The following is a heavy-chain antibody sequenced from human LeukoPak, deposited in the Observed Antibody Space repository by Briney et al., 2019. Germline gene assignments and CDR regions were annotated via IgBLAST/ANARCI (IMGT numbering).Heavy chain of an antibody. Sequence: SETLSLTCAVYGGSFGGYYWSWIRQPPGKGLEWIGEINHSGSTNYNPSLKSRVTISVDTSKNQFSLKLSSVTAADTAVYYCARAYYYDSSGYVDYWGQGTLVTVSS. J-gene: IGHJ4*02. CDR1: GGSFGGYY. CDR3: ARAYYYDSSGYVDY. D-gene: IGHD3-22*01. CDR2: INHSGST. V-gene: IGHV4-34*01.